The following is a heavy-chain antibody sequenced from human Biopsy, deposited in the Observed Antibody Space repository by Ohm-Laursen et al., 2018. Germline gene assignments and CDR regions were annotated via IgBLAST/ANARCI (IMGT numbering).Heavy chain of an antibody. CDR2: IFYSANT. Sequence: SQTLSLTCPVSGVSINGGRYYWNWIRHHPGKGLEWIGNIFYSANTYYNPSLKSRVTISVDTSKNQFSLKLSSVTAADTAVYYCARLGSGDYFPTFFDFWGQGALVTVSS. D-gene: IGHD5-12*01. CDR3: ARLGSGDYFPTFFDF. CDR1: GVSINGGRYY. J-gene: IGHJ4*02. V-gene: IGHV4-31*03.